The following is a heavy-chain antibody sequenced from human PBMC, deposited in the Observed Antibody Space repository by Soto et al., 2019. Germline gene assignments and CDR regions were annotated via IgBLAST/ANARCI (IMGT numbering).Heavy chain of an antibody. CDR3: ARDFHTSFYSSSSENRFDP. D-gene: IGHD6-13*01. Sequence: GASVKVSCKASGYTFTSYYMHWVRQAPGQGLEWMGIINPSGGSTSYAQKFQGRVTMTRDTSTSTVYMELSSLRSEDTAVYYCARDFHTSFYSSSSENRFDPWGQGTLVTVSS. V-gene: IGHV1-46*01. CDR2: INPSGGST. J-gene: IGHJ5*02. CDR1: GYTFTSYY.